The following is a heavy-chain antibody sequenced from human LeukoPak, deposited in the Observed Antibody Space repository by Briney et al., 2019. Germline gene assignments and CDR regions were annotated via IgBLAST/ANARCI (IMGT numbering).Heavy chain of an antibody. CDR3: AKKWSGDYDSSGVNDAFDI. D-gene: IGHD3-22*01. V-gene: IGHV3-30*02. CDR1: SFTFSSYA. CDR2: IRYDGTNN. Sequence: GGSLRLSCAASSFTFSSYAMQWLGHAPGQGLEGVTFIRYDGTNNYYADSVTGRLTISRDNSKNTLYLQMNRMRPEDTAVYYCAKKWSGDYDSSGVNDAFDIWGQGTMVTVSS. J-gene: IGHJ3*02.